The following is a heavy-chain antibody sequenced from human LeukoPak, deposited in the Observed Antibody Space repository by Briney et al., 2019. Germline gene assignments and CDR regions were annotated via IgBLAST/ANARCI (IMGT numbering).Heavy chain of an antibody. CDR2: VSYDGSKN. V-gene: IGHV3-30*18. CDR3: AELGITMIGGV. J-gene: IGHJ6*04. D-gene: IGHD3-10*02. Sequence: GGSLRLSCAASGFTFSSYDMHWVRQAPGKGLEWVVVVSYDGSKNYYADSVQGRFTISRDNSKNTLYLQMNSLRAEDTAVYYCAELGITMIGGVWGKGTTVTISS. CDR1: GFTFSSYD.